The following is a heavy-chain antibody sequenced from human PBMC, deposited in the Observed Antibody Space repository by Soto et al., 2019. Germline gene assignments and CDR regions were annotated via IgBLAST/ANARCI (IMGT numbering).Heavy chain of an antibody. J-gene: IGHJ3*02. V-gene: IGHV4-30-2*01. CDR1: GGSISSGDYS. Sequence: SETLSLTCAVSGGSISSGDYSWSWIRQPPGKGLEWIGYIYHSGSTYYNPSLKSRVTISVDRSKNQFSLKLSSVTAADTAVYYCARAAGLLRLRHAFDIWGQGTMVTVSS. D-gene: IGHD5-18*01. CDR3: ARAAGLLRLRHAFDI. CDR2: IYHSGST.